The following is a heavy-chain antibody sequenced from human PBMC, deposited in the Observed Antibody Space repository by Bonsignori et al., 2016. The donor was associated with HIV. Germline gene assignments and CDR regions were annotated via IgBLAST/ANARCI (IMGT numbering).Heavy chain of an antibody. J-gene: IGHJ6*03. CDR2: ISSSGSTI. V-gene: IGHV3-48*03. CDR3: ATDPSELVWHPSYYYYMDV. D-gene: IGHD3-9*01. Sequence: VRQAPGKGLEWVSYISSSGSTIYYADSVKGRFTISRDNAKNSLYLQMNSLRAEDTAVYYCATDPSELVWHPSYYYYMDVWGKGTTVTVSS.